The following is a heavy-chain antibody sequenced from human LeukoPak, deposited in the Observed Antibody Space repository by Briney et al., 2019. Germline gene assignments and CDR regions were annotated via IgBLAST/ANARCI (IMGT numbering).Heavy chain of an antibody. D-gene: IGHD3-10*01. V-gene: IGHV3-30*04. CDR1: GFTFSSYA. CDR2: ISYDGSNK. Sequence: GGSLRLSCAASGFTFSSYAMHWVRQAPGKGLEWVAVISYDGSNKYYADSVKGRFTISRDNSKNTLYLQMNSLRAEDTAVYYCARELGASTMVRGVIITSYYGMDVWGKGTTVTVSS. CDR3: ARELGASTMVRGVIITSYYGMDV. J-gene: IGHJ6*04.